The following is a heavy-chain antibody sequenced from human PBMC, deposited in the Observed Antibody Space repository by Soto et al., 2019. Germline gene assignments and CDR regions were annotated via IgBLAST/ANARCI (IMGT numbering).Heavy chain of an antibody. D-gene: IGHD3-22*01. CDR3: ARTRDSRGYSLFDY. V-gene: IGHV3-11*04. Sequence: PGGSLRLSCAASGFIFRDWFMSWIRQAPGKGLEWISYISKDSGRATRYADSVKGRFTISRDNAKNSLYLQTNRLRAEDTAVYYCARTRDSRGYSLFDYWGQGSLVTVSS. CDR1: GFIFRDWF. CDR2: ISKDSGRAT. J-gene: IGHJ4*02.